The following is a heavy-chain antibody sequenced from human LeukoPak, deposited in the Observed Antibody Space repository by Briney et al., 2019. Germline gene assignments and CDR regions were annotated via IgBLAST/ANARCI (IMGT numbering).Heavy chain of an antibody. Sequence: GGSLRLSCAASGLTFSSYGMHWVRQAPGRGLEWVAFIRYDGSDEYYADSAKGRFTISRDNSKKTLYLQMNSLRAEDTAVYYCAKGGGSSSSLYYYYMDVWGKGTTVTVSS. V-gene: IGHV3-30*02. CDR3: AKGGGSSSSLYYYYMDV. CDR2: IRYDGSDE. J-gene: IGHJ6*03. CDR1: GLTFSSYG. D-gene: IGHD6-6*01.